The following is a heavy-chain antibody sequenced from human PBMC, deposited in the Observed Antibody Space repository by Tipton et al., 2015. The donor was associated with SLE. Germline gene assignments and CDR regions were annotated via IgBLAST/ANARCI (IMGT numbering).Heavy chain of an antibody. D-gene: IGHD6-13*01. CDR1: GGSFSGYY. CDR3: ARGGGIAAARSSVDY. V-gene: IGHV4-34*01. CDR2: INHSGST. J-gene: IGHJ4*02. Sequence: TLSLTCAVYGGSFSGYYWSWIRQPPGKGLEWIGEINHSGSTNYNPSLKSRVTISVDTSKNQFSLKLSSVTAADTAVYYCARGGGIAAARSSVDYWGQGTLVTVSS.